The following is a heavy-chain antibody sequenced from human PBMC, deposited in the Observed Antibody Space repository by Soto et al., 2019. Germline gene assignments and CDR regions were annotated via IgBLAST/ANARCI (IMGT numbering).Heavy chain of an antibody. CDR1: RYTFTSYA. Sequence: ASVKVSCKASRYTFTSYAMHWVRQAPGQRLEWMGWINAGNGNTKYSQKFQGRVTITRDTSASTAYMELSSLRSEDTAVYYCARVDYGDYHDAFDIWGQGTMVTVSS. CDR2: INAGNGNT. J-gene: IGHJ3*02. D-gene: IGHD4-17*01. V-gene: IGHV1-3*01. CDR3: ARVDYGDYHDAFDI.